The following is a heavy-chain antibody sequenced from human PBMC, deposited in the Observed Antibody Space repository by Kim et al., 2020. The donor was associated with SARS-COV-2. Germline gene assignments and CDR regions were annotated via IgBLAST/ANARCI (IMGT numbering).Heavy chain of an antibody. V-gene: IGHV3-11*01. Sequence: TYSAEPVKGRFTTPRDNAKNSLSLQMNSLRAEDTAVYYCARDPQWEPADIWGQGTMVTVSS. J-gene: IGHJ3*02. CDR3: ARDPQWEPADI. D-gene: IGHD1-26*01. CDR2: T.